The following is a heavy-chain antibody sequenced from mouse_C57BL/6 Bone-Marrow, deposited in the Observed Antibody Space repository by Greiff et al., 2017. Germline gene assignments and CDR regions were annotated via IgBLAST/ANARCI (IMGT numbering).Heavy chain of an antibody. CDR2: ISNGGGST. CDR1: GFTFSDYY. CDR3: ARQGPHAMDY. V-gene: IGHV5-12*01. J-gene: IGHJ4*01. Sequence: EVPLVESGGGLVQPGGSLKLSCAASGFTFSDYYMYWVRQTPEKRLEWVAYISNGGGSTYYPDTVKGRFTISRDNAKNTLYLQMSRLKSEDTAMYYCARQGPHAMDYWGQGTSVTVSS.